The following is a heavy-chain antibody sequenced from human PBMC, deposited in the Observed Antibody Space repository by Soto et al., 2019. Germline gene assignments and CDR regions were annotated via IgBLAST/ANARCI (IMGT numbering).Heavy chain of an antibody. V-gene: IGHV3-30*18. D-gene: IGHD2-21*01. J-gene: IGHJ3*02. CDR2: ISYDGSNK. CDR1: GFTFSSYG. CDR3: AKAANYGGGRADAFDI. Sequence: GGSLRLSCAASGFTFSSYGMHWVRQAPGKGLEWVAVISYDGSNKYYADSVKGRFTISRDNSKNTLYLQMNSLRAEDTAVYYCAKAANYGGGRADAFDIWGQGTMVTVSS.